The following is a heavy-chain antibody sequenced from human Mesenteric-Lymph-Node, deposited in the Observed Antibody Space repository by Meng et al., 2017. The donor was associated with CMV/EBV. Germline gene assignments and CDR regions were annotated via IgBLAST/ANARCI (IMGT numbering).Heavy chain of an antibody. J-gene: IGHJ4*02. V-gene: IGHV3-30*04. CDR2: ISYDGSNK. Sequence: GESLKISCAASGFTFSSYAMHWVRPAPGKGLEWVAVISYDGSNKYYADSVKGRFTISRDNSKNTLYLQMNSLRAEDTAVYYCARDKLKGGLRYCSSTSCYKWLFDYWGQGTLVTVSS. CDR3: ARDKLKGGLRYCSSTSCYKWLFDY. CDR1: GFTFSSYA. D-gene: IGHD2-2*02.